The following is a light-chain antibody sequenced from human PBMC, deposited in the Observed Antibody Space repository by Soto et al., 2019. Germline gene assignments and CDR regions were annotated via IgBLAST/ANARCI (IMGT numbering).Light chain of an antibody. Sequence: DIQMTQSPSSLSASIGDRVTLTCRASQRIGTNLNWYQQRPGKAPKLLIYAVSSLQSGVSSRFSGSGSGTDFTLSINSLQREDFATYYCQKTYSAPPMFGQGNXL. V-gene: IGKV1-39*01. CDR2: AVS. CDR3: QKTYSAPPM. CDR1: QRIGTN. J-gene: IGKJ1*01.